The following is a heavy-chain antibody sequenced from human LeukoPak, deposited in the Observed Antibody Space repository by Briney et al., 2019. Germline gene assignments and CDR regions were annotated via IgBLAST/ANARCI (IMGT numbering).Heavy chain of an antibody. CDR2: IKQDGSEE. V-gene: IGHV3-7*01. CDR1: GFTFSGYW. J-gene: IGHJ3*02. CDR3: VRDGTGWQADSFDI. Sequence: GGSLRLSCAASGFTFSGYWMSWVRQAPGKGLEWVANIKQDGSEEHYVDSVRGRFTISRDNGKNSLYLQMNSLRVEDTAVYFCVRDGTGWQADSFDIWGQGTMVTVSS. D-gene: IGHD2-8*02.